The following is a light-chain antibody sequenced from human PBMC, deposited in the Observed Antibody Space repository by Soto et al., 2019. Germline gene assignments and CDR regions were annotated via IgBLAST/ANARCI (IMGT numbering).Light chain of an antibody. CDR1: SSDVGGYNY. Sequence: QSVLTQPASVSGSPGQSITISCTGTSSDVGGYNYVSWYQQHPGKAPKLMIYDVSNRPSGVSNRFSGSKSGNTASLTISGLQAEYEADYYCGSSTSSSTLDFGTGTKVTVL. V-gene: IGLV2-14*01. CDR2: DVS. J-gene: IGLJ1*01. CDR3: GSSTSSSTLD.